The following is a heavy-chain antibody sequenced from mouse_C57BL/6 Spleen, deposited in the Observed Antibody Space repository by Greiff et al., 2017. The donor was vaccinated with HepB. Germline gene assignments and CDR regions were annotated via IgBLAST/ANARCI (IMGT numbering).Heavy chain of an antibody. CDR3: ARRGTVVDYYAMDY. V-gene: IGHV1-50*01. CDR1: GYTFTSYW. J-gene: IGHJ4*01. CDR2: IDPSDSYT. D-gene: IGHD1-1*01. Sequence: QVQLQPGAELVKPGASVKLSCKASGYTFTSYWMQWVKQRPGQGLEWIGEIDPSDSYTNYNQKFKGKATLTVDTSSSTAYMQLSSLTSEDSAVYYCARRGTVVDYYAMDYWGQGTSVTVSS.